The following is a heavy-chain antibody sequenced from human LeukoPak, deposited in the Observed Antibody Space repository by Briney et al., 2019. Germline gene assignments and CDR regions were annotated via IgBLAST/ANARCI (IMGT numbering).Heavy chain of an antibody. D-gene: IGHD6-13*01. J-gene: IGHJ5*02. CDR1: GGSISSSSYY. CDR3: ARPLRYSGSWYWFDP. CDR2: IYYSGST. V-gene: IGHV4-39*01. Sequence: SETLSLTCTVSGGSISSSSYYWGWIRQPPGKGLEWIGSIYYSGSTYYNPSLKSRVTISVDTSKNQFSLKLSSVTAADTAVYYCARPLRYSGSWYWFDPWGQGTLVTVSS.